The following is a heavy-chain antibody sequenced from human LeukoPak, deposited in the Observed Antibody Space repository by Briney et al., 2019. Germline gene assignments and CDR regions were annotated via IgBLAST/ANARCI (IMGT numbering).Heavy chain of an antibody. Sequence: SETLSLTCTVSGGSISSYYWSWIRQPPGKGLEWIGYIYYSGSTNYNPSLKSRVTISVDTSKNQFSLKLSSVTAADTAVYYCARARPTDYYDSSGYSPWFDPWGQGTLVTVSS. D-gene: IGHD3-22*01. CDR3: ARARPTDYYDSSGYSPWFDP. CDR1: GGSISSYY. CDR2: IYYSGST. V-gene: IGHV4-59*01. J-gene: IGHJ5*02.